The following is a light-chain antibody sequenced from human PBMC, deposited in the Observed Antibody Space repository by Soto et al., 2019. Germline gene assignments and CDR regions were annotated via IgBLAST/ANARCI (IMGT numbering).Light chain of an antibody. J-gene: IGKJ1*01. CDR1: QSISSY. V-gene: IGKV1-39*01. Sequence: DIQMTQSPSSLSASVGDGVTITCRASQSISSYLNWYQQKPGKAPKLLIYAASSLQSGVPSRFSGSGSGTDFTLTISSLQPEDFATYYCQQSYSTRRTFGQGTKVEIK. CDR2: AAS. CDR3: QQSYSTRRT.